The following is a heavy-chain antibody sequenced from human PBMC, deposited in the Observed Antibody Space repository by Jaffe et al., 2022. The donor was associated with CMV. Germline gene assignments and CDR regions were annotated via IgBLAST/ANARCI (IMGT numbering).Heavy chain of an antibody. CDR3: ATVSGTVQWVFGF. V-gene: IGHV3-48*03. Sequence: EVELVESGGGLVQPGGSLRLSCAASGFVFGGYEMHWVRQAPGKGLEWVSYISTSGNSVYYADSVKGRFAISRDNAKNSLNLQMSRLRVEDTAVYYCATVSGTVQWVFGFWGQGTPVTVSA. CDR1: GFVFGGYE. CDR2: ISTSGNSV. J-gene: IGHJ4*02. D-gene: IGHD1-1*01.